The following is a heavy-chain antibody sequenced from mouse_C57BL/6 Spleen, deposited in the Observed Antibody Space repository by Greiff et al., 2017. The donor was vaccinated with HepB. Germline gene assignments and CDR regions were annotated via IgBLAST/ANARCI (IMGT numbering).Heavy chain of an antibody. CDR1: GYTFTSYW. D-gene: IGHD1-1*01. CDR2: IDPNSGGT. V-gene: IGHV1-72*01. J-gene: IGHJ1*03. Sequence: QVQLQQPGAELVKPGASVKLSCKASGYTFTSYWMHWVKQRPGRGLEWIGRIDPNSGGTKYNEKFKSKATLTVDKPSSTAYMQLSSLTSEDFAVYYCAREGTTVVATRYFDVWGTGTTVTVSS. CDR3: AREGTTVVATRYFDV.